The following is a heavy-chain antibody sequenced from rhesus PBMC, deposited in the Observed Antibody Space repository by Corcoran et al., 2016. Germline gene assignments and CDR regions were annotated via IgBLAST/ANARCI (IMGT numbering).Heavy chain of an antibody. V-gene: IGHV4-127*01. CDR2: IHGSSGST. Sequence: QVQLQESGPAVVQPSEPLSLTCAVSGYSIRSGYQWSWFRQSPGKGLEWIGYIHGSSGSTNYNPSLKSRVTISKDTSKNQFSLKLSSMTTVDTAVYYCARNLAAGHYFDYWGQGVLVTVSS. J-gene: IGHJ4*01. CDR3: ARNLAAGHYFDY. D-gene: IGHD6-13*01. CDR1: GYSIRSGYQ.